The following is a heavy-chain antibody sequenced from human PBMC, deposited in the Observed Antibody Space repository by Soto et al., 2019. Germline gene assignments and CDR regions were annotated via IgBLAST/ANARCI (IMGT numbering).Heavy chain of an antibody. Sequence: QVQLQESGPGLVKPSQTLSLTCTVSGGSISSGGYYWSWIRQHPGKGLEWTGYIYYSGSTYYNPSLKSRVTISVDTSKNQFSLKLSSVTAADTAVYYCARGKYYYDSSGKESNWFDPWGQGTLVTVSS. CDR2: IYYSGST. D-gene: IGHD3-22*01. J-gene: IGHJ5*02. CDR1: GGSISSGGYY. CDR3: ARGKYYYDSSGKESNWFDP. V-gene: IGHV4-31*03.